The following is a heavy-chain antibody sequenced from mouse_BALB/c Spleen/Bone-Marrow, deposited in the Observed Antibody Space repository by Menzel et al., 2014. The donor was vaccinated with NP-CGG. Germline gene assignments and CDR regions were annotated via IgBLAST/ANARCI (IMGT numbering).Heavy chain of an antibody. Sequence: VQLQESGAELVKPGAPVKTSCKASGYTFASYWMHWVKQRPGQGLEWIGVIDPSDSYTSYNQKFKGKATLTVDTSSSTAYMQLSSLTSEDSAVYYCTRSRDYGNWFAYWGQGTLVTVSA. D-gene: IGHD2-1*01. V-gene: IGHV1S127*01. CDR3: TRSRDYGNWFAY. CDR2: IDPSDSYT. CDR1: GYTFASYW. J-gene: IGHJ3*01.